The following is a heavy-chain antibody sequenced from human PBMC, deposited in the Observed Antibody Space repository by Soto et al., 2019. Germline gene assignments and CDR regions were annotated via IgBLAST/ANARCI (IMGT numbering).Heavy chain of an antibody. D-gene: IGHD2-21*01. CDR3: AHMIEGAFSDH. CDR2: VYWDDDK. J-gene: IGHJ4*02. V-gene: IGHV2-5*02. CDR1: GVSLSTSGMG. Sequence: QVTLKESGPTLVKPTQTLTLTCTFSGVSLSTSGMGVGWIRQPPGKALEWLALVYWDDDKRYSPSLKSRLTITKDTSKNQVVLTMTYMEPVDTATYYCAHMIEGAFSDHWGQGTLVTVSS.